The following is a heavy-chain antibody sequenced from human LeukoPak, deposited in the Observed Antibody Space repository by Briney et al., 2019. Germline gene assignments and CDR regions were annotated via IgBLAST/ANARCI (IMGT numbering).Heavy chain of an antibody. Sequence: ASVKVSCKASGYTFTTYDIHWVRQAPGQGLEWMGWISDYSGKTKYAQNFQGRVTMTTDTSTNTAYMELRSLRSDDTAVYYCAREGATDYYFDYWGQGTLVTVSS. D-gene: IGHD4-4*01. J-gene: IGHJ4*02. CDR3: AREGATDYYFDY. CDR1: GYTFTTYD. CDR2: ISDYSGKT. V-gene: IGHV1-18*01.